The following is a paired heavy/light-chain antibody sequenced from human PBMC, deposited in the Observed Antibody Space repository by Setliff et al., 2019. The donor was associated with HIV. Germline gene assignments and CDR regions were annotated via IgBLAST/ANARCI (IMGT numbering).Heavy chain of an antibody. CDR1: GFTFSDYA. J-gene: IGHJ6*02. D-gene: IGHD3-10*01. Sequence: EVKLMESGGGLVQPGRSLRLSCAASGFTFSDYAMQWVRQTPGKGLEWVSGINWNGGRKVYADSVKGRFTVSRDNAKNSLYLQMNSLRPEDTALYYCARDLDKDYFYGLDVWGQGTTVTVSS. V-gene: IGHV3-9*01. CDR3: ARDLDKDYFYGLDV. CDR2: INWNGGRK.
Light chain of an antibody. CDR1: QGISSY. V-gene: IGKV1-9*01. Sequence: DIQLTQSPSFLSASIGDRVTITCRASQGISSYLAWYQQKPGKAPKLLIYTASTLHSGVPSRFSGSGSGTEFTLTISSLQPQDFATYYCQQFKSYLGNTFGGGTKVEI. J-gene: IGKJ4*01. CDR2: TAS. CDR3: QQFKSYLGNT.